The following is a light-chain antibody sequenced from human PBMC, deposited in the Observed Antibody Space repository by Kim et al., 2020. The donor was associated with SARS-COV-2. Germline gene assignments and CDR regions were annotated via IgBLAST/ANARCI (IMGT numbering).Light chain of an antibody. CDR3: QAWDSSTSK. CDR1: KLGDKY. CDR2: QDS. Sequence: SYELTQPPSVSVSPGQTASITCSGDKLGDKYACWYQQKPGQSPVLVIYQDSKRPSGLPERFSGSNSGNTATLTISGTQAMDEADYYCQAWDSSTSKFGGGTQLTVL. V-gene: IGLV3-1*01. J-gene: IGLJ2*01.